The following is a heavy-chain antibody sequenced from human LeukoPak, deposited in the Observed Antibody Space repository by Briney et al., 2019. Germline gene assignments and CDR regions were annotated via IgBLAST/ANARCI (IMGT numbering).Heavy chain of an antibody. CDR2: INSDGSST. Sequence: GGSLRLSCAASGFTFSSYWMHWVRHAPGKGLVWVSRINSDGSSTSYADSVKGRFTISRDNAKNTLYLQMNSLRAEDTAVYYCARDPLVLDAFDIWGQGTMVTVSS. D-gene: IGHD2-21*01. V-gene: IGHV3-74*01. J-gene: IGHJ3*02. CDR3: ARDPLVLDAFDI. CDR1: GFTFSSYW.